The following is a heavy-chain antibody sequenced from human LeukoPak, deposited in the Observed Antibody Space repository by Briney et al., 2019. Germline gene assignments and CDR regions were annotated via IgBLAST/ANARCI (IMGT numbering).Heavy chain of an antibody. CDR2: INPNTGGT. V-gene: IGHV1-2*02. D-gene: IGHD6-19*01. CDR1: GYTFTGYY. CDR3: ASQLGQWLAFDY. J-gene: IGHJ4*02. Sequence: RASVKVSCKASGYTFTGYYMHWVRQAPGQGLEWMGWINPNTGGTNYAQKLQGRVTMTTDTSTSTAYMELRSLRSDDTAVYYCASQLGQWLAFDYWGQGTLVTVSS.